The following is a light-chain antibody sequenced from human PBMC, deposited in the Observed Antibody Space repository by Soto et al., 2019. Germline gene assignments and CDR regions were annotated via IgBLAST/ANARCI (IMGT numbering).Light chain of an antibody. J-gene: IGLJ1*01. CDR1: SSHVGGYDY. V-gene: IGLV2-14*01. CDR2: EVS. Sequence: QSVLTQPASVCGSPGQSNTISGTGTSSHVGGYDYVSWYQQQSGKAPKLMIHEVSNRPSGVSNRFSGSKSGNTASLTISGLQAEDEADYYCSSYTSSRAYVFGIGTKVTVL. CDR3: SSYTSSRAYV.